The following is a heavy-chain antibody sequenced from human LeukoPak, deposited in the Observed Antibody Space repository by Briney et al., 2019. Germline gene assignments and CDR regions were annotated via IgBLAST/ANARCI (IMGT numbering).Heavy chain of an antibody. J-gene: IGHJ5*02. Sequence: GGSLRLSCAASGFTFDDYAMHWVRQAPGKGLEWVSGISWNSGSIGYADSVKGRFTISSDNAKNSLYLQMNSLRAEDTALYYCAKGRDKYQLLSKNWFDPWGQGTLVTVSS. D-gene: IGHD2-2*01. CDR3: AKGRDKYQLLSKNWFDP. CDR1: GFTFDDYA. CDR2: ISWNSGSI. V-gene: IGHV3-9*01.